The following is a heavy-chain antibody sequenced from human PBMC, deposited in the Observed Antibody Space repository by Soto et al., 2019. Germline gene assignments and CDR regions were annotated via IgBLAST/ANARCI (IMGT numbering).Heavy chain of an antibody. D-gene: IGHD2-2*01. CDR1: GYTFTGYY. V-gene: IGHV1-2*04. Sequence: ASVKVSCKASGYTFTGYYMHWVLEAPGQGLEWMGWINPNSGGTNYARKFQGWVTMTRDTSISTAYMELSRLRSDDTAVYYCARAASGYCSSTGCGNYYYGMDVWGQGTTVTVSS. CDR2: INPNSGGT. J-gene: IGHJ6*02. CDR3: ARAASGYCSSTGCGNYYYGMDV.